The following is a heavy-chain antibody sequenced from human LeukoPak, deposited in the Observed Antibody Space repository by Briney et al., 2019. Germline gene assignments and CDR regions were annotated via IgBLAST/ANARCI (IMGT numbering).Heavy chain of an antibody. CDR1: GFTFSSYA. J-gene: IGHJ4*02. D-gene: IGHD2-15*01. CDR3: ARATYCSGGSCYSCGY. CDR2: ISSSGSPI. Sequence: GGSLRLSCAASGFTFSSYAMNWVRQAPGKGLEWVSYISSSGSPIYHADSVKGRFTISRDNAKNSLYLQMNSLRAEDTAVYYCARATYCSGGSCYSCGYWGQGTLVTVSS. V-gene: IGHV3-48*01.